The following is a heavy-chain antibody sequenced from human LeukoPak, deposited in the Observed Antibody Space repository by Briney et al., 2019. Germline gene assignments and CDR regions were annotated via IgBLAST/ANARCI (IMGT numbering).Heavy chain of an antibody. D-gene: IGHD1-26*01. V-gene: IGHV3-21*01. Sequence: DSVKGRFTISRDNAKKSLYLEMNSLRAEDTAVYYCARDFSSGSYYGDYYFDYWGQGTLVTVSS. CDR3: ARDFSSGSYYGDYYFDY. J-gene: IGHJ4*02.